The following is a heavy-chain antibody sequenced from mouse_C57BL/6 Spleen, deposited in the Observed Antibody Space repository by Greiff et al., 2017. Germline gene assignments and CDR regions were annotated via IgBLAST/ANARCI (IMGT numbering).Heavy chain of an antibody. D-gene: IGHD2-4*01. V-gene: IGHV5-15*01. CDR2: ISNLAYSI. CDR1: GFTFSDYG. CDR3: ARRDDYDGEDYYAMDY. J-gene: IGHJ4*01. Sequence: EVQVVESGGGLVQPGGSLKLSCAASGFTFSDYGMAWVRQAPRKGPEWVAFISNLAYSIYYADTVTGRFTISRENAKNTLYLEMSSLRSEDTAMYYCARRDDYDGEDYYAMDYWGQGTSVTVSS.